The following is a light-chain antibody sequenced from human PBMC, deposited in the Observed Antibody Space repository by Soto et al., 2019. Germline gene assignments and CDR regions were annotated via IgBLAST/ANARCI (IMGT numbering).Light chain of an antibody. Sequence: AIRMTPSPSSLSASTVGRVTITCRASQGISSYLAWYQQTPGKAPKLLIYAASTLQSGVPSRFSGSGSGTDFTLTISCLQSEDFATYYCQQTRSYPSTFGGGTKVDIK. V-gene: IGKV1-8*01. CDR3: QQTRSYPST. CDR1: QGISSY. J-gene: IGKJ4*01. CDR2: AAS.